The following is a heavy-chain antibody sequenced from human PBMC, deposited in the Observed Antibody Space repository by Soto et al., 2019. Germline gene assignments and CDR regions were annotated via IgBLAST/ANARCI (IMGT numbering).Heavy chain of an antibody. V-gene: IGHV1-69*06. CDR2: IIPIFGTA. D-gene: IGHD2-21*02. CDR1: GGTFSSYA. CDR3: ARVGAYCGGDWYLDYYFDY. Sequence: QVQLVQSGAEVKKPGSSVKVSCKASGGTFSSYAISWVRQAPGQGLEWMGGIIPIFGTANYAQKFQGRVTITADKSTSTGYMELSSLRSEDTAVYYCARVGAYCGGDWYLDYYFDYWGQGTMVTVSS. J-gene: IGHJ4*02.